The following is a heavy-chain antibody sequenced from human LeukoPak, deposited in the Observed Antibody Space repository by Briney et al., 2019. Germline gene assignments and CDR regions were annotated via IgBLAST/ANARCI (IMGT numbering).Heavy chain of an antibody. CDR1: GGTFSSYA. J-gene: IGHJ4*02. D-gene: IGHD3-9*01. CDR3: ARDFRDDILTGYYHPFDY. V-gene: IGHV1-69*04. CDR2: IIPILGIA. Sequence: SVKVSCKASGGTFSSYAISWVRQAPGQGLEWMGRIIPILGIANYAQKFQGRVTITADKSTSTAYMELSSLRSEDTAVYYCARDFRDDILTGYYHPFDYWGQGTLVTVSS.